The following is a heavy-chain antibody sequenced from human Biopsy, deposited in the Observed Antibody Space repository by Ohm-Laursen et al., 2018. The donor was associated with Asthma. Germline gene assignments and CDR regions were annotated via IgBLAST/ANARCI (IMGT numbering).Heavy chain of an antibody. CDR2: INSVFGTT. D-gene: IGHD2-2*01. Sequence: ASVKVSCKSLGGTFNTYVIGWVRQAPGQGLEWMGGINSVFGTTTYPQKFQDRVTITADDSTSTVYMELSGLRSEDTAVYYCARKAGSCISRNCYSLDFWGQGTLVTVSS. V-gene: IGHV1-69*13. CDR1: GGTFNTYV. J-gene: IGHJ4*02. CDR3: ARKAGSCISRNCYSLDF.